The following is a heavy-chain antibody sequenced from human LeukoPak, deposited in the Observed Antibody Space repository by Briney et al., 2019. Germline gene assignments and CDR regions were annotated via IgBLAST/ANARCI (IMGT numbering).Heavy chain of an antibody. V-gene: IGHV1-69*04. CDR3: ATDHLGSRSGGFDP. J-gene: IGHJ5*02. CDR1: GGTFSSYA. CDR2: IIPILGIA. D-gene: IGHD2-2*01. Sequence: SVKVSCKASGGTFSSYAISWVRQAPGQGLEWMGRIIPILGIANYAQKFQGRVTITADKSTSTAYMELSSLRSEDTAVYYCATDHLGSRSGGFDPWGQGTLVTLSS.